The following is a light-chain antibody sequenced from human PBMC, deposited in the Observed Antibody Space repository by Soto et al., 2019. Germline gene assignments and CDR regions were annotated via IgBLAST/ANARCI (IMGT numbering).Light chain of an antibody. CDR1: ERLSSVY. CDR2: GAS. Sequence: EIVLTQSPGTLSLSPGERATLSCRASERLSSVYLAWYQQRPGQPPRLLIYGASNRATGIPDRFSGSGSGTEFTVTISSLQSEDFAIYYCQQYDIWPPYTFGQGTKVDIK. CDR3: QQYDIWPPYT. V-gene: IGKV3-20*01. J-gene: IGKJ2*01.